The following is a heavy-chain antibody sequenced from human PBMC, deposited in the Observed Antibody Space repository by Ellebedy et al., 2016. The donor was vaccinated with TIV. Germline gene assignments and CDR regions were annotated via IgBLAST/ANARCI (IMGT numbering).Heavy chain of an antibody. Sequence: GGSLRLXCAASGFTFNIVGMTWVRQAPGKGLEWVGTIVFSGTAAYYSDSVKGRFIISRDNAKNSLFLQMNSLRVEDTAVYYCARDGSEWSRDYWGQGTLVTVSS. V-gene: IGHV3-21*01. CDR2: IVFSGTAA. CDR1: GFTFNIVG. D-gene: IGHD3-3*01. J-gene: IGHJ4*02. CDR3: ARDGSEWSRDY.